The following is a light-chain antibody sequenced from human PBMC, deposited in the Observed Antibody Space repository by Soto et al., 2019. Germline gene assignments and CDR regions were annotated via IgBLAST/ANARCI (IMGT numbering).Light chain of an antibody. Sequence: EIVMTQSPATLSESPGERATLSCRASQSVSSKLAWYQQKPGQAPRVLIYGASTRATGIPARFSGSGSGTEFTLTISSLQSEDFAVYYCQQYNNWPLTFGGGTKVDIK. CDR3: QQYNNWPLT. CDR2: GAS. V-gene: IGKV3-15*01. CDR1: QSVSSK. J-gene: IGKJ4*01.